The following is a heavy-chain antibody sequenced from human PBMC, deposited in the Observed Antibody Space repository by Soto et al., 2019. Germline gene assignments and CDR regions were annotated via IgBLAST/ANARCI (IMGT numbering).Heavy chain of an antibody. CDR2: IYDSGST. V-gene: IGHV4-59*08. CDR3: ARHPLGRYFYSDYYYGMDV. Sequence: QVQLQALGPGLVKSSETLSLTCTVSGGSISDFYWNWIRQPPGKGLEWIGYIYDSGSTNYNPSLKSRVTISVDTSKNQFSLRLSSVTAADTAVYYCARHPLGRYFYSDYYYGMDVWGQGTTVTVSS. D-gene: IGHD3-9*01. J-gene: IGHJ6*02. CDR1: GGSISDFY.